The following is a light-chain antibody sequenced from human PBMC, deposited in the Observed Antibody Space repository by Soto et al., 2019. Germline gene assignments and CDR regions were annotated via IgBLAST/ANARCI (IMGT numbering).Light chain of an antibody. V-gene: IGKV3-20*01. J-gene: IGKJ1*01. CDR1: QTVSSSY. CDR3: QQSGSSPTWM. CDR2: GAS. Sequence: EIVLTQSPGTLSLSPGERATLSCMASQTVSSSYLAWYQQKPGQAPRLLIYGASSRATGIPDRFSGSGSGTDFTLTIRRLEPEDFAVYYCQQSGSSPTWMFRQGPAVEI.